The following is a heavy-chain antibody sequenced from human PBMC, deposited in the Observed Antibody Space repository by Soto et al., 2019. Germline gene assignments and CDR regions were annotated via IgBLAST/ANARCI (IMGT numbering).Heavy chain of an antibody. CDR3: ARVLEYSSSSLAFDI. CDR2: IIPIFGTA. V-gene: IGHV1-69*06. CDR1: GGTFSSYA. D-gene: IGHD6-6*01. Sequence: SVKVSCKASGGTFSSYAISWVRQAPGQGLEWMGGIIPIFGTANYAQKFQGRVTITADKLTSTAYMELSSLRSEDTAVYYCARVLEYSSSSLAFDIWGQGTMVTVS. J-gene: IGHJ3*02.